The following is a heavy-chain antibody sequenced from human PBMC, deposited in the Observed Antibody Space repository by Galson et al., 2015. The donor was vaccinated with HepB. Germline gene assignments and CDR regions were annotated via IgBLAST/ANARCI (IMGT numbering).Heavy chain of an antibody. Sequence: SLRLSCAASGFTFSDYYMSWIRQAPGKGLEWVSYISSSSSYTNYADSVKGRFTISRDNAKNSLYLQMNSLRAEDTAVYYCASFPGIAVAGRLNFDYWGQGTLVTVSS. J-gene: IGHJ4*02. CDR1: GFTFSDYY. V-gene: IGHV3-11*03. D-gene: IGHD6-19*01. CDR3: ASFPGIAVAGRLNFDY. CDR2: ISSSSSYT.